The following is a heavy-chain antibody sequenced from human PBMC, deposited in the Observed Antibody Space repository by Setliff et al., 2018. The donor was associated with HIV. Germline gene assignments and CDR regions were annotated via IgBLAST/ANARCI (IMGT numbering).Heavy chain of an antibody. J-gene: IGHJ4*02. D-gene: IGHD3-3*01. CDR1: GFTFSSYA. CDR3: AKGVDYNFWSGLNY. Sequence: GGSLRLSCAASGFTFSSYAMSWVRQAPGKGLEWVSAISGSGGSTYYADSVKGRFTISRDNSKNTLYLQMNSLRAEDTAVYYCAKGVDYNFWSGLNYWGQGTLVTVS. V-gene: IGHV3-23*01. CDR2: ISGSGGST.